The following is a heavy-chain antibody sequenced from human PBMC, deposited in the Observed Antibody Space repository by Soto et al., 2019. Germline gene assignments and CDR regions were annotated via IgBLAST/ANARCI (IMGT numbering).Heavy chain of an antibody. J-gene: IGHJ4*02. D-gene: IGHD6-19*01. CDR1: GFTFAHYA. CDR3: VTWLSAHFDY. CDR2: IDVPTTNT. Sequence: PGGSLRLSCAAPGFTFAHYAMMWARQAPGRGLEWVSTIDVPTTNTHYIDSVKGRFFISRDNAINTVYLQMNGLRAEDTAVYYCVTWLSAHFDYWGRGTLVTVSS. V-gene: IGHV3-23*05.